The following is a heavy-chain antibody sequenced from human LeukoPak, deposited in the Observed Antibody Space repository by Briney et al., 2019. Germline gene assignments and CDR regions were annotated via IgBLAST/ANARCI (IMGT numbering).Heavy chain of an antibody. CDR2: IKQDGSEK. D-gene: IGHD6-19*01. Sequence: SGGSLRLPCAASGFTFSSYWMSWVRQTPGKGLEWVANIKQDGSEKYYGDSVKGRFTISRDSAKNSLYLQMNSLRAEDTAVYYCARMGLWLVYGGFDYWGQGTLVTVSS. J-gene: IGHJ4*02. V-gene: IGHV3-7*01. CDR3: ARMGLWLVYGGFDY. CDR1: GFTFSSYW.